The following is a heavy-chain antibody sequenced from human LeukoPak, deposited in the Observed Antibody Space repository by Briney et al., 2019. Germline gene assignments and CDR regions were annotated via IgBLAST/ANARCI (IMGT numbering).Heavy chain of an antibody. V-gene: IGHV1-8*01. CDR1: GYTFTSYD. J-gene: IGHJ4*02. D-gene: IGHD3-10*01. Sequence: GASVKVSCKASGYTFTSYDINWVRHATGQGLEWMGWMNPNSGNAGYAQKFQGRVTMTRNTSISTAYMELSSLRSEDTAVYYCARSFSHTMVRGVIGYWGQGTLVTVSS. CDR2: MNPNSGNA. CDR3: ARSFSHTMVRGVIGY.